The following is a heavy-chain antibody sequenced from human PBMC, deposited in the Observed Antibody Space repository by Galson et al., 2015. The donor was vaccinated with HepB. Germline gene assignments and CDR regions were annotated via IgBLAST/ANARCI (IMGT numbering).Heavy chain of an antibody. CDR2: ISGSGGRT. CDR3: AKEPLRDKAFNWFDP. J-gene: IGHJ5*02. CDR1: GFTFSSYA. Sequence: SLRLSCAASGFTFSSYAMSWVRQAPGKGLEWVSAISGSGGRTYYADSVKGWFTISRDNSKNTLYLQMNSLRAEDTAVYYCAKEPLRDKAFNWFDPWGQGTLVTVSS. V-gene: IGHV3-23*01. D-gene: IGHD2-21*01.